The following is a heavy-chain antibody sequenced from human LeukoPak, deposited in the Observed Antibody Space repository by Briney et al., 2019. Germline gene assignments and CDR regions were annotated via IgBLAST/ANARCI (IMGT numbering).Heavy chain of an antibody. Sequence: PSETLSLTCAVYGGSFSGYHWSWIRQPPGKGLEWIGEINRSGSTNYNPSLKSRVTISVDTSKNQFSLKLSSVTAADTAVYYCARGNYDYFDYWGQGTLVTVSS. CDR3: ARGNYDYFDY. V-gene: IGHV4-34*01. D-gene: IGHD1-7*01. J-gene: IGHJ4*02. CDR1: GGSFSGYH. CDR2: INRSGST.